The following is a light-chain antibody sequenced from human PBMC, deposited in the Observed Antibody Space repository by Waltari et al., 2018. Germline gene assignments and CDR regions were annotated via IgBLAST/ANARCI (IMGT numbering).Light chain of an antibody. CDR1: SGDVGGYNY. J-gene: IGLJ1*01. CDR2: DVT. V-gene: IGLV2-14*03. CDR3: SSYTSSNTQYV. Sequence: QSVLTQPASVSGSPGQSITIPCTGTSGDVGGYNYVSWYQKHPAKAPKLIIYDVTVRPSGISNRFSGSKSGNTASLTISGLQAEDEADFYCSSYTSSNTQYVFGTGTKVTVL.